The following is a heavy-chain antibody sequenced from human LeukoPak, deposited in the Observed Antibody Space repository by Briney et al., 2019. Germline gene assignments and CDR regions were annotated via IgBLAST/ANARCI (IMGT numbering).Heavy chain of an antibody. D-gene: IGHD3-9*01. CDR2: INPSVGST. Sequence: SVKVSCKASGYTFTSYYMHWVRQAPGHGLEWMGIINPSVGSTSYAQKFPGRVTMTRGTSTSTVYMELSSLRSEDTAVYYCARANYDTGVGFDPWGQGTLVTVSS. V-gene: IGHV1-46*01. J-gene: IGHJ5*01. CDR3: ARANYDTGVGFDP. CDR1: GYTFTSYY.